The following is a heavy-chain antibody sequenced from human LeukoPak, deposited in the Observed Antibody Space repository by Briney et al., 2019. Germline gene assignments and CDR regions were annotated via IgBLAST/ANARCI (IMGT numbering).Heavy chain of an antibody. CDR2: ISAYNGNT. CDR3: ARGGRTPATYYYYGMDV. Sequence: APVKVSCKASGYTFTNYAMHWVRQAPGQGLEWMGWISAYNGNTNYAQKLQGRVTMTTDTSTSTAYMELRSLRSDDTAVYYCARGGRTPATYYYYGMDVWGQGTTVTVSS. J-gene: IGHJ6*02. CDR1: GYTFTNYA. V-gene: IGHV1-18*01. D-gene: IGHD4-23*01.